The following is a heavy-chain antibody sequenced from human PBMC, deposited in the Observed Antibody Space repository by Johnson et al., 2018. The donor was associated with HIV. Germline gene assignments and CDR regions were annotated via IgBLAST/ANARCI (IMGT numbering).Heavy chain of an antibody. V-gene: IGHV3-13*01. J-gene: IGHJ3*02. CDR3: AKGDGIVGGSDAFDM. CDR2: LGTAGDT. D-gene: IGHD1-26*01. Sequence: EQLVESGGGVVQPGRSLRLSCAASGFTFSNYDMYWVRQPTGKGLEWVSGLGTAGDTYYADSVKGRFTISRDNPKNTLYLQMSSLRAEDTAVYYCAKGDGIVGGSDAFDMWGQGTMVT. CDR1: GFTFSNYD.